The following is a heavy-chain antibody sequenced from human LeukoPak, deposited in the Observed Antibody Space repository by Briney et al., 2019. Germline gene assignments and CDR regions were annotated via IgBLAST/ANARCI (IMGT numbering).Heavy chain of an antibody. V-gene: IGHV4-59*01. J-gene: IGHJ2*01. CDR3: ARGGWSLDL. CDR1: GGSMTGSY. CDR2: IYYSGTT. Sequence: SETLSLTCTVSGGSMTGSYWSWIRQPPGKGLEWIGYIYYSGTTNYNPPLKSRVTISVDTSKNQFSLKLTSVTAADTAVYFCARGGWSLDLWGRGTLVAVSS. D-gene: IGHD1-26*01.